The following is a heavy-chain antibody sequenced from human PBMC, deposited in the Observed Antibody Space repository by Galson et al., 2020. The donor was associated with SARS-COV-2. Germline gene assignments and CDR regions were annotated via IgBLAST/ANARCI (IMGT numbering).Heavy chain of an antibody. V-gene: IGHV3-30*15. D-gene: IGHD5-18*01. J-gene: IGHJ4*02. CDR2: ISHDGSKK. Sequence: GGSLRLSCAASGFTFSGFSMPWVRQAPGKGLEWVAVISHDGSKKYYADSVKGRFTISRDNSKNTLYLQMSSLRDEDTAVYYCAMIGRGYSYGNGFDSWGQGTLVTVSS. CDR1: GFTFSGFS. CDR3: AMIGRGYSYGNGFDS.